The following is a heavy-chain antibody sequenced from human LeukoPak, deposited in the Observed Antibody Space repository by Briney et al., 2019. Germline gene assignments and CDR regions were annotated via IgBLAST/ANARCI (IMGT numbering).Heavy chain of an antibody. V-gene: IGHV4-61*01. D-gene: IGHD1/OR15-1a*01. CDR3: ASQLGGTTFH. CDR2: MYYSGST. Sequence: SETLSLTCTVSGGSVSSASNYWSWIRQPPGKGLEWIGYMYYSGSTSYNPSLKSRVTISADTSKNQFSLRLNSVTAAETAVYYCASQLGGTTFHWGQGTLVTVSS. CDR1: GGSVSSASNY. J-gene: IGHJ4*02.